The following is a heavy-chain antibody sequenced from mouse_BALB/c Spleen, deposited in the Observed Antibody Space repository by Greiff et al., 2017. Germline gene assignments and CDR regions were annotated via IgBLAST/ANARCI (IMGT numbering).Heavy chain of an antibody. CDR3: ARQGYGNYEGAMDD. CDR2: ISNGGGST. D-gene: IGHD2-10*02. V-gene: IGHV5-12-2*01. J-gene: IGHJ4*01. Sequence: EVKLQESGGGLVQPGGSLKLSCAASGFTFSSYTMSWVRQTPEKRLEWVAYISNGGGSTYYPDTVKGRFTISRDNAKNTLYLQMSSLKSEDTAMYYCARQGYGNYEGAMDDWGQGTSVTVSS. CDR1: GFTFSSYT.